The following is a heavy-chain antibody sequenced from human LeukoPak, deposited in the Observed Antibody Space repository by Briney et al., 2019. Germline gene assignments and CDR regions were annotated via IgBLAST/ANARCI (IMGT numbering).Heavy chain of an antibody. CDR2: IYYSGST. V-gene: IGHV4-59*01. CDR1: GGSISSYY. J-gene: IGHJ4*02. Sequence: PSESLSLTCTVSGGSISSYYWSWIRQPPGKGLEWIGYIYYSGSTNYNPSLKSRVTISVDTSKNQFSLKLRSVTAADTAVYYCASSSGYDKTFHYWGQGTLVTVSS. D-gene: IGHD5-12*01. CDR3: ASSSGYDKTFHY.